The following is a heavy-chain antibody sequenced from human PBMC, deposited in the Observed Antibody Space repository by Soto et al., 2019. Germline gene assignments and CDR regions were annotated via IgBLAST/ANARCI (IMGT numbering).Heavy chain of an antibody. V-gene: IGHV4-4*07. D-gene: IGHD6-19*01. CDR1: GGSISSYY. CDR3: AGRPVSSGWYRNYFDY. J-gene: IGHJ4*02. Sequence: QVQLQESGPGLVKPSETLSLTCTVSGGSISSYYWSWIRQPAGKGLEWIGRIYTSGSTNYNPSLKSRVTMSVDTSKNQFSLKLSSVTAADTAVYYCAGRPVSSGWYRNYFDYWGQGTLVTVSS. CDR2: IYTSGST.